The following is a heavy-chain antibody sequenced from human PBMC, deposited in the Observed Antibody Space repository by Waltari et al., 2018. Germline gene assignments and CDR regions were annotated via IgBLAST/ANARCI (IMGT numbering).Heavy chain of an antibody. CDR2: IISIFGTA. Sequence: SSVKVSCKASGGTFSSYAISWVRQAPGQGLEWMGGIISIFGTANYAQKVQGRVTITADESTSTAYMELSSLRSEDTAVYYGARGDGYNGAGSAFDIWGQGTMVTVSS. J-gene: IGHJ3*02. V-gene: IGHV1-69*01. CDR1: GGTFSSYA. D-gene: IGHD1-1*01. CDR3: ARGDGYNGAGSAFDI.